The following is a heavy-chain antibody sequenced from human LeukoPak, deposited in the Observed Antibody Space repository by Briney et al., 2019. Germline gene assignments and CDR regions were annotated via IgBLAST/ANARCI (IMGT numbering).Heavy chain of an antibody. J-gene: IGHJ4*02. V-gene: IGHV4-4*07. D-gene: IGHD3-22*01. CDR1: GGSISSYY. Sequence: SETLSLTCTVSGGSISSYYWSWIRQPAGKGLEWIGRIYTSGSTNYNPSLKSRVTMSVDTSKNQLSLKLSSVTAADTAVYYCARGPYYYDSSGYYYYWGQGTLVTVSS. CDR2: IYTSGST. CDR3: ARGPYYYDSSGYYYY.